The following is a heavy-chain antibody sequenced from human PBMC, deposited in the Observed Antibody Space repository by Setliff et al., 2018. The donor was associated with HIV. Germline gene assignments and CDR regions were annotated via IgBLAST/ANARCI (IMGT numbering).Heavy chain of an antibody. D-gene: IGHD3-10*01. V-gene: IGHV3-30*02. Sequence: PGGSLRLSCAASGFSFSQYGMHWVRQAPGKGLQWVAVMWYDGSKKYYADSVKGRFTISRDNSKNTLYLQMNSLRAEDTAVYYCAKAATLMITMVRGVIGYYYYGMDVWGQGTTVTVSS. J-gene: IGHJ6*02. CDR1: GFSFSQYG. CDR3: AKAATLMITMVRGVIGYYYYGMDV. CDR2: MWYDGSKK.